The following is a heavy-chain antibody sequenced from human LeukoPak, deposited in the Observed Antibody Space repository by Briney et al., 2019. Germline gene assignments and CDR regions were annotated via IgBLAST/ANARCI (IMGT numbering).Heavy chain of an antibody. D-gene: IGHD1-26*01. CDR1: GFTFSSYS. J-gene: IGHJ4*02. CDR3: ARAWELLGVVGY. V-gene: IGHV3-21*01. CDR2: ISSSSSYI. Sequence: PGGSLRLSCAASGFTFSSYSMNWVRQAPGKGLEWGSSISSSSSYIYYADSVKGRFTISRDNAKNSLYLQMNSLRAEDTAVYYCARAWELLGVVGYWGQGTLVTVSS.